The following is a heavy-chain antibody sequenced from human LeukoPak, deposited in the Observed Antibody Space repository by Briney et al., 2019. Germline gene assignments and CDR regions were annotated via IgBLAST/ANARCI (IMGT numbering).Heavy chain of an antibody. V-gene: IGHV4-59*01. CDR3: ARVTGYMIEDYFDY. D-gene: IGHD3-22*01. CDR1: GGSLRSYY. CDR2: IYYSGST. J-gene: IGHJ4*02. Sequence: SEALSLTFTGFGGSLRSYYWGWIRPPPGKGLGGIGYIYYSGSTNYNPSLKSRVTISVKTSKNQFSLKLSSVTAADTAVYYCARVTGYMIEDYFDYWGQGTLVTVSS.